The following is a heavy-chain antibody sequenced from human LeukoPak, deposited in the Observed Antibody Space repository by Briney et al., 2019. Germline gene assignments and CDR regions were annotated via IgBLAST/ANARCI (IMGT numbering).Heavy chain of an antibody. Sequence: GGSLRLSCATSGFTVSSNYMSWVRQAPGKGLEWVSVIYADGDTYYADSVKGRFTISRDNSENTLYLQMNSLRAEDTAVYYCARRYITGWHFDYWGQGTLVTVPS. V-gene: IGHV3-66*01. D-gene: IGHD1-20*01. CDR3: ARRYITGWHFDY. J-gene: IGHJ4*02. CDR2: IYADGDT. CDR1: GFTVSSNY.